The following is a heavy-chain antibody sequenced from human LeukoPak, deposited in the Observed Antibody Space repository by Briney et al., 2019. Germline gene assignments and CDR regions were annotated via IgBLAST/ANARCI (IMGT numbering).Heavy chain of an antibody. Sequence: PGGSLRLSCAASGFTVSSNYMSWVRQAPGKGLEWVSAIYSGGSTYYADSVKGRFTISRDNSKNTLYLQMNSLRAEDTAVYYCARYDFWSGYYQAWFDPWGQGTLVTVSS. V-gene: IGHV3-66*01. CDR1: GFTVSSNY. CDR2: IYSGGST. CDR3: ARYDFWSGYYQAWFDP. D-gene: IGHD3-3*01. J-gene: IGHJ5*02.